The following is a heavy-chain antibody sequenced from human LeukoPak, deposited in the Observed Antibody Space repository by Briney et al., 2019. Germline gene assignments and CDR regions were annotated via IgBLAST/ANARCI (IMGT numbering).Heavy chain of an antibody. CDR3: ARRAVDNSYYYYMDV. Sequence: ASVKVSCKASGYTFTFYDIQWVRQVTGQGLEWMGWMNPKSGNTGYAQKFQGRVTITRNTSISTAYMEVSSLRYEDTAVYYCARRAVDNSYYYYMDVWGKGTTVTVSS. D-gene: IGHD6-19*01. CDR2: MNPKSGNT. J-gene: IGHJ6*03. V-gene: IGHV1-8*03. CDR1: GYTFTFYD.